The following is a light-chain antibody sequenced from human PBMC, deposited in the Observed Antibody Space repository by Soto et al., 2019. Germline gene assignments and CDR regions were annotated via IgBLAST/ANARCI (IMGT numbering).Light chain of an antibody. J-gene: IGKJ2*01. CDR3: HQYDNTPQT. CDR2: GAS. CDR1: QSVSSN. V-gene: IGKV3-15*01. Sequence: EIVMTQSPATLSVSPGERATLSCRASQSVSSNLAWYQQKPGQAPRLHIYGASTRATGIPARFSGSGSGTEFTLTISSLQSEDFAVYYCHQYDNTPQTFGQGTKVDIK.